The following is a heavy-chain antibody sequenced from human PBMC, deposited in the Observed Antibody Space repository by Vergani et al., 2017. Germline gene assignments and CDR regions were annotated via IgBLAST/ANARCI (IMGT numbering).Heavy chain of an antibody. V-gene: IGHV1-2*04. D-gene: IGHD3-3*01. CDR3: AGGGYDFWSGYYTGYYMDV. J-gene: IGHJ6*03. CDR2: IIPNSGGT. Sequence: QVQLVQSGAEVKKPGSSVKVSCKASGGTFSSYAISWVRQAPGQGLEWMGRIIPNSGGTNYAQEFQGWVTMTRDTSISTAYMELSRLRSDATAVYYCAGGGYDFWSGYYTGYYMDVWGKGTTVTVSS. CDR1: GGTFSSYA.